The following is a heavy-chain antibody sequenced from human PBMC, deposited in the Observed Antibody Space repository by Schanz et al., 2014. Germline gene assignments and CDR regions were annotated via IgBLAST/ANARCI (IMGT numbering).Heavy chain of an antibody. D-gene: IGHD3-10*02. CDR3: AKNQYDDVDLSSFYFDL. J-gene: IGHJ4*02. V-gene: IGHV3-48*01. CDR1: GITFSSHS. Sequence: EVHLVESGGGLVQPGGSLRLSCAASGITFSSHSFNWVRQAPGKGLEWVSYVSRSTPDIYYADSVKGRFTMSRDNAKNSVFLQMNSLRAEDTAVYYCAKNQYDDVDLSSFYFDLWGPGTQVTVSS. CDR2: VSRSTPDI.